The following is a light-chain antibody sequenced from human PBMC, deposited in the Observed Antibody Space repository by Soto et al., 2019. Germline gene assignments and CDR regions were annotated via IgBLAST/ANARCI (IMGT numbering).Light chain of an antibody. CDR2: EVS. CDR1: SSDVGGYNY. V-gene: IGLV2-14*01. CDR3: SSYRSGATLN. J-gene: IGLJ1*01. Sequence: QSALTQPASVSGSPGQSITISCTGSSSDVGGYNYVSWYQQHPGEAPKLMIYEVSNRPSGVSNRFSGSKSGNTASLTISGLQTEDEADYYCSSYRSGATLNFGTGTKVTI.